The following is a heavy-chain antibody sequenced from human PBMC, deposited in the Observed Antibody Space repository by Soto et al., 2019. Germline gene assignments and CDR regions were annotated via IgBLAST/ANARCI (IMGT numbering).Heavy chain of an antibody. CDR2: ISSDGRSE. V-gene: IGHV3-30*18. CDR1: GFMFSVYG. CDR3: ANTIGTPSGVSSRGRGALLDY. Sequence: QVQLVESGGGVVQPGRSLRLSCAASGFMFSVYGMHWVRQATGKGPQWVAVISSDGRSEFYADPVKGRFTISRDNPKRTVFLQMNSLRPEDTAIYYCANTIGTPSGVSSRGRGALLDYWGQGTVVTVSS. D-gene: IGHD2-2*01. J-gene: IGHJ4*02.